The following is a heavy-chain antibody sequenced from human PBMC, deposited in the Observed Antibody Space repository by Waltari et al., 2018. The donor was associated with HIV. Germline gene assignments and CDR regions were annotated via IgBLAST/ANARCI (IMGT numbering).Heavy chain of an antibody. Sequence: QLPLQESGPGLGKPSETLSLTCTVSGGCISSNSYYWGWIRQPPGKGLEWIGSIYYSGGTSENPDQKPRVTIRVNTSMNQFSLQLSLVTDAVTAVYYGVYYCLTYYYDSSGYYVAFDYWGQGTLVTVSS. CDR3: VYYCLTYYYDSSGYYVAFDY. CDR2: IYYSGGT. D-gene: IGHD3-22*01. V-gene: IGHV4-39*01. J-gene: IGHJ4*02. CDR1: GGCISSNSYY.